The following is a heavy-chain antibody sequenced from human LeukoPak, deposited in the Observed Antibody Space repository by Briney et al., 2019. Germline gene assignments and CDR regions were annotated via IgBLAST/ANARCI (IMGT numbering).Heavy chain of an antibody. CDR2: ISPSANYI. V-gene: IGHV3-21*01. D-gene: IGHD2-8*02. CDR1: GFTFSSYS. Sequence: GGSLRLSCAASGFTFSSYSMNWVRQAPGKGLEWVSSISPSANYIYYADSLQGRFTISRDNAKNSLYLQMNSLRAEDTAVYYCARENTGGTALDYCGQGTLVTVSS. J-gene: IGHJ4*02. CDR3: ARENTGGTALDY.